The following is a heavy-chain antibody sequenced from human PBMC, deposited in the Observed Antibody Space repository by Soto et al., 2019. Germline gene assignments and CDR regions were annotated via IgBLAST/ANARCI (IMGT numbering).Heavy chain of an antibody. CDR2: IKQDGSEK. J-gene: IGHJ4*02. V-gene: IGHV3-7*05. CDR3: ARLLIRDNGDYFDF. CDR1: GFTFSSYW. D-gene: IGHD4-17*01. Sequence: GGSLRLSCAASGFTFSSYWMSWVRQAPGKGLEWVANIKQDGSEKYYVDSVKGRFTISRDNAKSSLYLQMNSLRAEDTAVYYCARLLIRDNGDYFDFWGLGTLVTVSS.